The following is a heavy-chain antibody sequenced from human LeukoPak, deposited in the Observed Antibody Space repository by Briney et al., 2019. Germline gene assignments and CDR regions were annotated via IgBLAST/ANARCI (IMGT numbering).Heavy chain of an antibody. J-gene: IGHJ1*01. CDR2: INTGNGNA. D-gene: IGHD3-10*01. CDR3: ARVPLHDDTRHYYPH. Sequence: APVKVSCKTSGYIFSNYGMHWVRQAPRQSLEWMGWINTGNGNAKSSQKFQDRVTLTRDTSASTAYMELNSLSSEDTAVYYCARVPLHDDTRHYYPHWGQGTPVTVSS. V-gene: IGHV1-3*04. CDR1: GYIFSNYG.